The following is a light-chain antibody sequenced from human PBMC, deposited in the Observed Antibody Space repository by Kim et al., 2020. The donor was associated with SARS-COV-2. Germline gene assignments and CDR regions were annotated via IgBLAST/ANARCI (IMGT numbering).Light chain of an antibody. CDR1: DMGRKS. CDR2: YDN. CDR3: QVWDGASDHWV. J-gene: IGLJ3*02. Sequence: APGKTATIPGGGDDMGRKSVHWYQQKAGQAPILVISYDNGRPSGIPERFSGSKSGNTATLTISRVEAGDEADYYCQVWDGASDHWVFGGGTKLTVL. V-gene: IGLV3-21*04.